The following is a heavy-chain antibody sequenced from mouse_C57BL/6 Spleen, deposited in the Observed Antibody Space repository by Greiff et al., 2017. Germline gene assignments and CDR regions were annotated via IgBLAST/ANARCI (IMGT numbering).Heavy chain of an antibody. CDR3: ARDGDSSGYGFAY. CDR1: GFTFSSYA. CDR2: ISDGGSYT. J-gene: IGHJ3*01. D-gene: IGHD3-2*02. V-gene: IGHV5-4*01. Sequence: EVKLMESGGGLVKPGGSLKLSCAASGFTFSSYAMSWVRQTPEKRLEWVATISDGGSYTYYPDNVKGRFTISRDNAKNNLYLQMSHLKSEDTAMYYCARDGDSSGYGFAYWGQGTLVTVSA.